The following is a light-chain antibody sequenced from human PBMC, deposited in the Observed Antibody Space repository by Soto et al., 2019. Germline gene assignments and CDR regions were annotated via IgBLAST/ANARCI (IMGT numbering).Light chain of an antibody. J-gene: IGKJ5*01. V-gene: IGKV1-39*01. CDR1: QTINNN. CDR3: QQTYSTPIT. Sequence: DIQMTQSPSSLSASVGDRVTISCRTSQTINNNLNWYQQRPGKAPNLLIYSSSSLLSGVPPRFSGSGSGTDFTLTISSLQPEDFATYYCQQTYSTPITFGRGTRLDIK. CDR2: SSS.